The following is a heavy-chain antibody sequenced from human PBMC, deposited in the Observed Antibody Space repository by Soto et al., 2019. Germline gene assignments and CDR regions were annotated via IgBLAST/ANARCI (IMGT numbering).Heavy chain of an antibody. CDR3: AKAEVLMTTVSNFDY. D-gene: IGHD4-17*01. J-gene: IGHJ4*02. CDR2: ISGSGGST. Sequence: PGGSLRLSCAASGFTFSSYAMSWVRQAPGKGLEWVSAISGSGGSTYYADPVKGRFTISRDNSKNTLYLQMNSLRAEDTAVYYCAKAEVLMTTVSNFDYWGQGTLVTVSS. CDR1: GFTFSSYA. V-gene: IGHV3-23*01.